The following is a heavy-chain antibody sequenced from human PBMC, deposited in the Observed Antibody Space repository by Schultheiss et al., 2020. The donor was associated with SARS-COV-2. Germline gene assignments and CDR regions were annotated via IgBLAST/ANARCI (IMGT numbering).Heavy chain of an antibody. J-gene: IGHJ4*02. CDR3: ASADIAVAGGY. V-gene: IGHV4-34*01. CDR1: GGSFSGYY. Sequence: SETLSLTCAVCGGSFSGYYWSWIRQPPGKGLEWIGEINHSGSTNYNPSLKSRVTISVDTSKNQFSLKLSSVTAADTAVYYCASADIAVAGGYWGQGTLVTVSS. CDR2: INHSGST. D-gene: IGHD6-19*01.